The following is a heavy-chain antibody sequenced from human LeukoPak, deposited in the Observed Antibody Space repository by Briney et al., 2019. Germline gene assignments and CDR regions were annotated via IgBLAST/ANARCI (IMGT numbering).Heavy chain of an antibody. CDR2: ISGSGGST. J-gene: IGHJ4*02. Sequence: GGSLRLSCAASGFTFSSYAMSWVRQAPGKGLEWVSAISGSGGSTYYADSVKGRFTISRDNAKNSLYLQMNSLRAEDTAVYYCARDHIDRDYGDFYPFDYWGQGTLVTVSS. D-gene: IGHD4-17*01. V-gene: IGHV3-23*01. CDR3: ARDHIDRDYGDFYPFDY. CDR1: GFTFSSYA.